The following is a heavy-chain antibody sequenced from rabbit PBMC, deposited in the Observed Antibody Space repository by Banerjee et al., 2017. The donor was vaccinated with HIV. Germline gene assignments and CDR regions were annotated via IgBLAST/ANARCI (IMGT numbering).Heavy chain of an antibody. Sequence: QSLEESGGDLVKPGASLTLTCTASGFSFSSSYYMCWVRQAPGKGLEWIACIDAGSSGSTDYASWAKGRFTISKTSSTTVTLQMTSLTAADTATYFCARVGGSRYAFNLWGQGTLVTVS. CDR1: GFSFSSSYY. CDR2: IDAGSSGST. CDR3: ARVGGSRYAFNL. J-gene: IGHJ4*01. D-gene: IGHD4-2*01. V-gene: IGHV1S40*01.